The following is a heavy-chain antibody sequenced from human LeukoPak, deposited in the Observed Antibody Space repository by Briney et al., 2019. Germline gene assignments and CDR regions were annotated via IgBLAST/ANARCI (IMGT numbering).Heavy chain of an antibody. J-gene: IGHJ4*02. D-gene: IGHD4-11*01. CDR1: GFTFTTYA. V-gene: IGHV3-23*01. CDR3: ARQVRVTTDWGAMYYFDD. CDR2: ISISVVST. Sequence: GGSLRLSCPPSGFTFTTYAMSWVRQAPGKGLEWVSAISISVVSTYFADSVKGRSTISRDNSTSTLFMHMKSLRADDTAVYYCARQVRVTTDWGAMYYFDDWGQGTLVTVSS.